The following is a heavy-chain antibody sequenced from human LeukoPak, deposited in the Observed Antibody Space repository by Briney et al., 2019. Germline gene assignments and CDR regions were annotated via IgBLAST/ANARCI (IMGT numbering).Heavy chain of an antibody. CDR3: ASGGQDDFWRGYDALVI. V-gene: IGHV1-2*02. Sequence: ASVKVSCKASGYTFTGYYMHWVRQAPAQGHGLMGWINLNSGGTNYAQKFQGRVTMTRDTSISTAYMELSRLRSDDTAVYCCASGGQDDFWRGYDALVIWGEGAIVTDSS. J-gene: IGHJ3*02. CDR1: GYTFTGYY. D-gene: IGHD3-3*01. CDR2: INLNSGGT.